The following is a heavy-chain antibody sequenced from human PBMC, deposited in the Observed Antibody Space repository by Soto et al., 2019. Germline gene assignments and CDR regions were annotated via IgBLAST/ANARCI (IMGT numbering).Heavy chain of an antibody. V-gene: IGHV1-18*01. J-gene: IGHJ4*02. CDR3: SRDWAAAAAFDS. CDR2: ISAYNGNT. D-gene: IGHD6-13*01. CDR1: GYTFTSYG. Sequence: QVQLVQSGAEVKKPGASVKVSCKASGYTFTSYGISWVRQAPGQGLEWMGWISAYNGNTYYAQKLQGRVTMTTDTSASAACIELRSLRSDDTAVRYCSRDWAAAAAFDSWGEGTLGTVSS.